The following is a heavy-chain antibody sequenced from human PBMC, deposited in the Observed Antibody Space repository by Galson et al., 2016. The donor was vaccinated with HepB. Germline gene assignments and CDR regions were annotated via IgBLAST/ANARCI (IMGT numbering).Heavy chain of an antibody. J-gene: IGHJ4*02. D-gene: IGHD3-10*01. CDR3: ARVDVYFFRSGDYYIFDS. CDR1: GVSVSSVNSY. Sequence: ETLSLTCTVSGVSVSSVNSYWSWIRQPPGKGLEWLGHTYYSGIADYNPPLNTRVTISVDTSKNQFSLKLTSVTAADTAVYYCARVDVYFFRSGDYYIFDSWGQGTLVTVSS. CDR2: TYYSGIA. V-gene: IGHV4-61*01.